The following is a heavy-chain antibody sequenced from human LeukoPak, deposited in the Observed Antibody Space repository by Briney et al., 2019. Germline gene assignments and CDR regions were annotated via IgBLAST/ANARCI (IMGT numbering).Heavy chain of an antibody. D-gene: IGHD4-17*01. V-gene: IGHV4-34*01. CDR2: INHSGST. J-gene: IGHJ4*02. CDR1: GGSFSGYY. CDR3: ARLDYGDYADY. Sequence: SETLSLTCAVYGGSFSGYYWSWIRQPPGKGLEWIGEINHSGSTTYNPSLKSRVTISVDTSKNQFSLKLSSVTAADTAVYYCARLDYGDYADYWGQGTLVTVSS.